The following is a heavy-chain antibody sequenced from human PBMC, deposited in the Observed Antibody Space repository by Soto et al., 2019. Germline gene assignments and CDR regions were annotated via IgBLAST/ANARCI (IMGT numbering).Heavy chain of an antibody. Sequence: ESGGGVVQPGRSLRLSCAASGFTFSSYGMHWVRQAPGKGLGWVAVIWYDGSNKYYADSVKGPFTISRDNSKTTLYLQMIVLTVADTAVYYRARGVGLWGVGVTSAFAYWGQGTLVTVSS. D-gene: IGHD1-26*01. J-gene: IGHJ4*02. CDR3: ARGVGLWGVGVTSAFAY. V-gene: IGHV3-33*01. CDR1: GFTFSSYG. CDR2: IWYDGSNK.